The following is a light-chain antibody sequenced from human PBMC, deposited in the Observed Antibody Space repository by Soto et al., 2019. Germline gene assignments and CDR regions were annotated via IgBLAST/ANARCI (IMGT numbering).Light chain of an antibody. CDR2: GAS. J-gene: IGKJ1*01. CDR3: QQYNNWWT. Sequence: EIVMTQSPATLSVSPGERATLSCRASQSVINNLAWYKKKPGQAPRLLIYGASTRATGIPARFSGSGSGTEFTLTIISLHSEDFAFYSGQQYNNWWTFGIGNRVDI. CDR1: QSVINN. V-gene: IGKV3-15*01.